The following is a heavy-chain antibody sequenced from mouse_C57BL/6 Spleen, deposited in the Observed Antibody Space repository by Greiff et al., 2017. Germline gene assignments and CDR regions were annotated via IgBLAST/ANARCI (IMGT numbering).Heavy chain of an antibody. CDR1: GFNIKDYY. Sequence: VQLQQSGAELVKPGASVKLSCTASGFNIKDYYMHWVKQRTEQGLEWIGRIDPEDGETKYAPKFQGKATITADTSSNTAYLPLSSLTSEDTAFYYCSSPYYILHYFDYWGQGTTLTVSS. J-gene: IGHJ2*01. CDR3: SSPYYILHYFDY. V-gene: IGHV14-2*01. D-gene: IGHD2-12*01. CDR2: IDPEDGET.